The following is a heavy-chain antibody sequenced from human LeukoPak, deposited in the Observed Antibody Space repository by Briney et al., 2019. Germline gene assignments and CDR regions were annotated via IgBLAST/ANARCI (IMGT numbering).Heavy chain of an antibody. J-gene: IGHJ4*02. Sequence: GGSLRLSCAASGFTFSSYSMNWVRQAPGKGLEWVAVISYDGSNKYYADSVKGRFTISRDNSKNTLYLQMNSLRAEDTAVYYCARGPVYYDFWSGYFHYWGQGTLVTVSS. CDR3: ARGPVYYDFWSGYFHY. D-gene: IGHD3-3*01. V-gene: IGHV3-30*03. CDR2: ISYDGSNK. CDR1: GFTFSSYS.